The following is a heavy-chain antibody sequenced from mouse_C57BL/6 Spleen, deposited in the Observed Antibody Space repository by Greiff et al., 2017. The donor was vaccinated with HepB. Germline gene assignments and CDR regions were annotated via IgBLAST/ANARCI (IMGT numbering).Heavy chain of an antibody. Sequence: VQLQESGPELVKPGASVKISCKASGYAFSSSWMNWVKQRPGKGLEWIGRIYPGDGDTNCNGKFKGKATLTADKSSSTAYMQLSSLTSEDSAVYFCARDYYGSSPYFDYWGQGTTLTVSS. CDR3: ARDYYGSSPYFDY. CDR1: GYAFSSSW. J-gene: IGHJ2*01. D-gene: IGHD1-1*01. CDR2: IYPGDGDT. V-gene: IGHV1-82*01.